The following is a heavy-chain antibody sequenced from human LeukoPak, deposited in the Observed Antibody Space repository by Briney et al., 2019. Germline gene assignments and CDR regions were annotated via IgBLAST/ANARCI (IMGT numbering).Heavy chain of an antibody. Sequence: PSETLSLTCTVSGGSISSHFWSWLRQPPGKGLEWIGYIHYSGSTNYNPPLKSRVTISVDTSKNQFSLRLSSVTAADTAVYYCARDGYSGSSLFDYWGQGTLVTVSS. CDR2: IHYSGST. V-gene: IGHV4-59*11. CDR1: GGSISSHF. D-gene: IGHD1-26*01. CDR3: ARDGYSGSSLFDY. J-gene: IGHJ4*02.